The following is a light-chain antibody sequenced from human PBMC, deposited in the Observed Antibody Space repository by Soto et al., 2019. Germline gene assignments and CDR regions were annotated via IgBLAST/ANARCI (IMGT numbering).Light chain of an antibody. CDR1: SSDVGGYNY. J-gene: IGLJ2*01. CDR2: EVS. Sequence: QSALTQPPSASGSPGQSVTISCTGTSSDVGGYNYVSWYQQHPGKAPKLMIYEVSTRPSGVPDRFSGSKSGNTASLTVSGLQAEDEADYYCSPYAGSNNVVFGGGTKLTVL. V-gene: IGLV2-8*01. CDR3: SPYAGSNNVV.